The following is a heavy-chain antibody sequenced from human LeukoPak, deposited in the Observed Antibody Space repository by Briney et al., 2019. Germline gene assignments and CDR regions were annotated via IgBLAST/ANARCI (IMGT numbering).Heavy chain of an antibody. CDR2: IYTSGST. D-gene: IGHD3-9*01. V-gene: IGHV4-4*07. Sequence: KPSETLSLTCTVSGGSISSYHWSWIRQPAGKGLEWIGRIYTSGSTAYNPSLKSRVTMSVDTSKNQFSLKLSSVTAADTAVYYFARGSNILTGYYNGPPGDAFDIWGQGTMVTVSS. CDR1: GGSISSYH. J-gene: IGHJ3*02. CDR3: ARGSNILTGYYNGPPGDAFDI.